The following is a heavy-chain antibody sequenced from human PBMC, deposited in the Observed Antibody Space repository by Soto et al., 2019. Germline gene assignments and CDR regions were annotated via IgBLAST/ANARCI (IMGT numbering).Heavy chain of an antibody. CDR1: GYTFTSYG. D-gene: IGHD3-22*01. J-gene: IGHJ4*01. V-gene: IGHV1-18*01. CDR3: ATDQHVWIDYYDSSGYYYFDY. CDR2: ISAYNGNT. Sequence: ASEKVSCKASGYTFTSYGISWVRQAPGQGLEWMGWISAYNGNTNYAQKLQGRVTMTTDTSTSTAYMELRSLRSDDTAGYYCATDQHVWIDYYDSSGYYYFDYWG.